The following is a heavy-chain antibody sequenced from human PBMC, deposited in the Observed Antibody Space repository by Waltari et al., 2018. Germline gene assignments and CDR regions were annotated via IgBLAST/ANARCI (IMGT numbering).Heavy chain of an antibody. D-gene: IGHD3-10*01. CDR2: IYYSGST. CDR3: ARGRGWYFDL. Sequence: QLQLQESGPGLVKPSETLSLTCTVPGGSISSSSYYWGWIRQPPGKGLEWIGSIYYSGSTYYNPSLKSRVTISVDTSKNQFSLKLSSVTAADTAVYYCARGRGWYFDLWGRGTLVTVSS. J-gene: IGHJ2*01. CDR1: GGSISSSSYY. V-gene: IGHV4-39*07.